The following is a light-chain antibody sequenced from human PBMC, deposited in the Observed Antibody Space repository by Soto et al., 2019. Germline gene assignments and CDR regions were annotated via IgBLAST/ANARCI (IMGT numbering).Light chain of an antibody. CDR1: QPIASN. Sequence: EILMTQSPATASVSPGGRATLSCRASQPIASNVACYQQRPGQPPRLLIFGASTRASDVPDGFTGSGSGTQFTLTIASLHSEDFAVYFCQQYNNWPYTFGQGTKVDIK. CDR2: GAS. V-gene: IGKV3-15*01. CDR3: QQYNNWPYT. J-gene: IGKJ2*01.